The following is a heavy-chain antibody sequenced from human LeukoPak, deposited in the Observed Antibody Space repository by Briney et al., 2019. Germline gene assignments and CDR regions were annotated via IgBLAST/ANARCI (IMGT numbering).Heavy chain of an antibody. CDR3: ARVDSSGYPTFDY. CDR2: ISVYNGNT. J-gene: IGHJ4*02. Sequence: ASVKVSCKASGYTFSDYGITWVRQAPGQGLEWMGWISVYNGNTNYAQKLQGRVTMTTDTSTSTAYMELSSLRSEDTAVYYCARVDSSGYPTFDYWGQGTLVTVSS. D-gene: IGHD3-22*01. V-gene: IGHV1-18*01. CDR1: GYTFSDYG.